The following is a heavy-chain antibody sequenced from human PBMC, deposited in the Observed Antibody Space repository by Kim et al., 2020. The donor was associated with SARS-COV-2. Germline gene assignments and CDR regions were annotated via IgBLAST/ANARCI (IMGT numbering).Heavy chain of an antibody. D-gene: IGHD6-13*01. CDR1: GFTFNDYA. V-gene: IGHV3-23*01. CDR2: ISGSGDSI. CDR3: AKGRWGLSWKNWFDS. Sequence: GGSLRLSCAASGFTFNDYAMHWLRQAPGNGLEWVSTISGSGDSIYYAESVKGRFTISRGNSKNTLYLQMNSLRAEDTAIYFCAKGRWGLSWKNWFDSWGQGTLVTVTS. J-gene: IGHJ5*01.